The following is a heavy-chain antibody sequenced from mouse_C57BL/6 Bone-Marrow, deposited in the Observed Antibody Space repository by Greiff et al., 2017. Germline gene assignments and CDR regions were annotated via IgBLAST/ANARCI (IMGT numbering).Heavy chain of an antibody. CDR3: TRTTVVDYAMDY. D-gene: IGHD1-1*01. CDR1: GFTFSSYA. CDR2: ISSGGDYI. J-gene: IGHJ4*01. Sequence: EVHLVESGAGLVKPGGSLKLSCAASGFTFSSYAMSWVRQTPEKRLEWVAYISSGGDYIYYADTVKGRFTISRDNARNTLYLQMSSLKSEDTAMYYCTRTTVVDYAMDYWCQGTSVTVSS. V-gene: IGHV5-9-1*02.